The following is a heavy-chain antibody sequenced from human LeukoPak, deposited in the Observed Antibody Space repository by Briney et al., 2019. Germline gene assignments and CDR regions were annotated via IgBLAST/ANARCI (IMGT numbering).Heavy chain of an antibody. CDR3: TNVIDSQDY. CDR2: IRQDGSQK. D-gene: IGHD3-16*02. J-gene: IGHJ4*02. CDR1: GFTFSSYW. Sequence: GGSLRLSCAASGFTFSSYWMSWVRQAPGKGLEWVATIRQDGSQKYYVDSVKGRFTISRDNAKNSLYLQMNSLRAEDTAVYYCTNVIDSQDYWGQGTLVTVSS. V-gene: IGHV3-7*01.